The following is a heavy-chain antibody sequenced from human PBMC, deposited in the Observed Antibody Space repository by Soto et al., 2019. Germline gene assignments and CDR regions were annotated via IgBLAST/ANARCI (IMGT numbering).Heavy chain of an antibody. J-gene: IGHJ1*01. V-gene: IGHV1-69*01. CDR1: GGTFSSYA. D-gene: IGHD6-19*01. CDR3: ASPIAVAGTRYFQH. CDR2: IIPIFGTA. Sequence: VKVSCKASGGTFSSYAISWVRQAPGQGLEWMGGIIPIFGTANYAQKFQGRVTITADESTSTAYMELSSLRSEDTAVYYCASPIAVAGTRYFQHWGQGTLVTVSS.